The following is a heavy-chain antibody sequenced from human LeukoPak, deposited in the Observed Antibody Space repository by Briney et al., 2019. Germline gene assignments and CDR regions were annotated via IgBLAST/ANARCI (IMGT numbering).Heavy chain of an antibody. Sequence: GASVKVSCKASGYTFTSYGISWVRQAPGQGLEWMGWINPKRGGTKYVQKFQGRVTMTSDTSMSTVYMEMSRLRSDDTAVYYCARVRYDYGAKDIDYWGQGTLVTVSS. D-gene: IGHD4-23*01. CDR2: INPKRGGT. J-gene: IGHJ4*02. CDR3: ARVRYDYGAKDIDY. V-gene: IGHV1-2*02. CDR1: GYTFTSYG.